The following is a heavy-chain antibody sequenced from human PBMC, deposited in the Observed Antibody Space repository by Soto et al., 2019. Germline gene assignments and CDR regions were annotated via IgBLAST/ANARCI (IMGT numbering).Heavy chain of an antibody. J-gene: IGHJ4*02. D-gene: IGHD1-26*01. CDR1: GGSVSNSY. V-gene: IGHV4-59*02. CDR2: VYYSGST. Sequence: QVQLQESGPGLVKPSETLSLTCTVSGGSVSNSYWGWIRQPPGKGLEWVAYVYYSGSTNYNPSLGSRVTISVDKSKNQFSLKMTSAAGADTAVYYCARGRSHEWELLVQYFDYWGQGTLVTVSS. CDR3: ARGRSHEWELLVQYFDY.